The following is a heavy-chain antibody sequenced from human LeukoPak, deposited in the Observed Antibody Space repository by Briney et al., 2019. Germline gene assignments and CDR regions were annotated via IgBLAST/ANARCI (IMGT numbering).Heavy chain of an antibody. J-gene: IGHJ4*02. CDR1: GFTFSSYG. V-gene: IGHV3-30*02. CDR3: ARVIVGASQNDY. D-gene: IGHD1-26*01. Sequence: GGSLRLSCAASGFTFSSYGMHWVRQAPGKGLEWVAFIRYDGSNKYYADSVKGRFTISRDNSKNTLYLQMNSLRAEDTAVYYCARVIVGASQNDYWGQGTLVTVSS. CDR2: IRYDGSNK.